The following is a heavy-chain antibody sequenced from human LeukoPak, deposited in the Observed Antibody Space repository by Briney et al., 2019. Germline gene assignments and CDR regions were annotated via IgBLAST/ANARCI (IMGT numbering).Heavy chain of an antibody. CDR2: IYYSGST. V-gene: IGHV4-61*01. Sequence: SETLSLTCSVSGDSISSGSFYWSWIRQPPGKGLEWIGYIYYSGSTNYNPSLKSRVTISVDTSKNQFSLKLSSVTAADTAVYYCARIDSSTYKDYFDYWGQGTLVTVSS. D-gene: IGHD2/OR15-2a*01. CDR1: GDSISSGSFY. J-gene: IGHJ4*02. CDR3: ARIDSSTYKDYFDY.